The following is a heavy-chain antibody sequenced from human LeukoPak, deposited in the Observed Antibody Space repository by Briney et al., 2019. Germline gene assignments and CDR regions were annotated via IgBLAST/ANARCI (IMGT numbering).Heavy chain of an antibody. CDR3: TTTIDDAFDI. CDR1: GYTFTSYG. D-gene: IGHD5-24*01. Sequence: ASVMVSCKASGYTFTSYGISWVRQAPGQGLEWMGWISAYNGNTNYAQKLQGRVTMTTDTSTSTAYMELRSLRSDDTAVYYCTTTIDDAFDIWGQGTMVTVSS. J-gene: IGHJ3*02. V-gene: IGHV1-18*01. CDR2: ISAYNGNT.